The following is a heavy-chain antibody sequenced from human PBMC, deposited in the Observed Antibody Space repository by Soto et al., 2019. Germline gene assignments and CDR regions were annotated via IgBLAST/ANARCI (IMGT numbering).Heavy chain of an antibody. CDR3: ARGGLYGSGSYANYYYGMDV. J-gene: IGHJ6*02. V-gene: IGHV1-69*02. CDR2: IIPILGIA. CDR1: GGTFSSYT. Sequence: ASVKVSCKASGGTFSSYTISWVRPAHEQGLEWMGRIIPILGIANYAQKFQGRVTITADKSTSTAYMELSSLRSEDTAVYYRARGGLYGSGSYANYYYGMDVWGQGTTVTVSS. D-gene: IGHD3-10*01.